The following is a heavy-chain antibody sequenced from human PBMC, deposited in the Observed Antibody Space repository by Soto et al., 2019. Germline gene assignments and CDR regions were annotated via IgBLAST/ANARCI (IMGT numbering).Heavy chain of an antibody. CDR1: GFTFSSYG. V-gene: IGHV3-33*01. CDR3: AGEPHSSSWPYFDY. J-gene: IGHJ4*02. CDR2: IWYDGSNK. D-gene: IGHD6-13*01. Sequence: QVQLVESGGGVVQPGRSLRLSCAASGFTFSSYGMHWVRQAPGKGLEWVAVIWYDGSNKYYADSVKSRFTISRDNSKNTLYLQMNSLRAEDTAVYYCAGEPHSSSWPYFDYWGQGTLVTVSS.